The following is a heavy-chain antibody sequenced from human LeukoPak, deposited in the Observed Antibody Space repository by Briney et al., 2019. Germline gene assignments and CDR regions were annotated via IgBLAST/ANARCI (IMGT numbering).Heavy chain of an antibody. CDR2: IIPIFGIA. Sequence: ASVKVSCKASGGTFSSYAISWVRQAPGQGLEWMGRIIPIFGIANYAQKFQGRVTITADKSTSTAYMELSSLRSEDTAVYYCARARAAPPSYHGMDVWGQGTTVTVSS. CDR1: GGTFSSYA. J-gene: IGHJ6*02. CDR3: ARARAAPPSYHGMDV. D-gene: IGHD6-25*01. V-gene: IGHV1-69*04.